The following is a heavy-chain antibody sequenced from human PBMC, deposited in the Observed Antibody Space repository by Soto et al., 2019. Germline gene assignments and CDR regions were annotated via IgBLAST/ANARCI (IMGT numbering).Heavy chain of an antibody. J-gene: IGHJ4*02. CDR1: GFTFSSYA. CDR3: AKRSSSSTFDY. Sequence: EVQLLESGGGLVQPGASLRLSCAASGFTFSSYAMRWVRQAPGQGLEWVSVISGSDDSTYYADSVKGRFTISRDNSKNTLYLHMNSLSAEDTAVYYCAKRSSSSTFDYWGQGTLVTVSS. CDR2: ISGSDDST. D-gene: IGHD6-6*01. V-gene: IGHV3-23*01.